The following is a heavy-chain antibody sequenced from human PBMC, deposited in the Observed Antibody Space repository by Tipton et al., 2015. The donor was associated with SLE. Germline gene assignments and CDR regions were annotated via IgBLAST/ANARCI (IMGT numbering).Heavy chain of an antibody. V-gene: IGHV1-3*01. Sequence: QLVQSGAEVKKPGASVKVSCKASGYTFSNYAIHWLRQAPGQRPEWMGWIDAGNGDTKFSQKFQGRVTITRDTSASTVYMELSSLISEDTAVYYCARWGGQRGESHAFDIWGQGTMVTVSS. CDR3: ARWGGQRGESHAFDI. CDR2: IDAGNGDT. D-gene: IGHD3-16*01. J-gene: IGHJ3*02. CDR1: GYTFSNYA.